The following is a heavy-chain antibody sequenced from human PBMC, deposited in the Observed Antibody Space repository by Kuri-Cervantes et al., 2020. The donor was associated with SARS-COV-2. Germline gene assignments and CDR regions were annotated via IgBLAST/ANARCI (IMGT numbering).Heavy chain of an antibody. D-gene: IGHD3-3*01. CDR3: ARDHQYYDFWSGYFGTEGNYYYYYMDV. Sequence: GGSLRLSCAASGFTFDDYGMSWVRQAPGKGLEWVSGINWNGGSTGYADSVKGRFTISRDNSKNTLYLQMNSLRAEDTAVYYCARDHQYYDFWSGYFGTEGNYYYYYMDVWGKGTTVTVSS. J-gene: IGHJ6*03. CDR2: INWNGGST. CDR1: GFTFDDYG. V-gene: IGHV3-20*04.